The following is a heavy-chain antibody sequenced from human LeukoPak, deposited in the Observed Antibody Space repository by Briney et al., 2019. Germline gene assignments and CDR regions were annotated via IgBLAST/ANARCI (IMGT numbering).Heavy chain of an antibody. CDR2: IYTSGST. D-gene: IGHD2-2*01. J-gene: IGHJ1*01. CDR1: GGSISSYY. CDR3: ATTGDCSSTSCPGDFQH. V-gene: IGHV4-4*07. Sequence: SETLFLTCTVSGGSISSYYWSWIRQPAGKGLEWIGRIYTSGSTNYNPSLKSRVTMSVDTSENQFSLKLSSVTAADTAVYYCATTGDCSSTSCPGDFQHWGQGTLVTVSS.